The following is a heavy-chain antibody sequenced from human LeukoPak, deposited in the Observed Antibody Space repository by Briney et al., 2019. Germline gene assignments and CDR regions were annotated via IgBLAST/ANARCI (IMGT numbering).Heavy chain of an antibody. J-gene: IGHJ4*02. CDR2: INPSGGST. CDR1: GYTFTSYY. CDR3: AGDESWGYHSY. D-gene: IGHD3-22*01. Sequence: ASVKVSCKASGYTFTSYYMHWVRQAPGQGLEWMGIINPSGGSTSYAQKFQGRVTMTRDTSTSTVYMELSSLRSEDTAVYYCAGDESWGYHSYWGQGTLVTVSS. V-gene: IGHV1-46*01.